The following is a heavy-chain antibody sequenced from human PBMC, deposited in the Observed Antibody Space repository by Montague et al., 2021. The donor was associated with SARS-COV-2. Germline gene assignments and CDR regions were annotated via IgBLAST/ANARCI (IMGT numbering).Heavy chain of an antibody. D-gene: IGHD3-16*01. CDR2: IFYSGST. CDR3: ARDGGTVFTFRGVDYLRGGLNWFDP. J-gene: IGHJ5*02. V-gene: IGHV4-39*07. CDR1: GGSISSSSYY. Sequence: SETLSLTCTVSGGSISSSSYYWGWIRQPPGKGLEWIGNIFYSGSTFYNPSLKSRVTISVDTSKNQFSLKLSSVTAADTAVYYCARDGGTVFTFRGVDYLRGGLNWFDPWGQGTLVTVSS.